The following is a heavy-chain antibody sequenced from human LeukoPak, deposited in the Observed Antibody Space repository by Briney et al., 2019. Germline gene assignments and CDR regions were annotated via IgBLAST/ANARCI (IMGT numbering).Heavy chain of an antibody. V-gene: IGHV3-11*01. D-gene: IGHD6-19*01. CDR3: ARGGGYGSGYIGNNWLDP. Sequence: GGSLRLSCATSGFDFSDYYMTWIRQAPGKGLEWVSYISTSGSTIYYADSVKGRFTISRDNAKNSLDLQMNSLRADDTAVYYCARGGGYGSGYIGNNWLDPWGQGTLVTVSS. CDR1: GFDFSDYY. CDR2: ISTSGSTI. J-gene: IGHJ5*02.